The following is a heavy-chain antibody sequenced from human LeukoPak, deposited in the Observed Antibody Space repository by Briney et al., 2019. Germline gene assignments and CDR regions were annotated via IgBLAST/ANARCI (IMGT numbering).Heavy chain of an antibody. CDR3: ARDQGGEVVAATADDY. D-gene: IGHD2-15*01. V-gene: IGHV1-2*02. J-gene: IGHJ4*02. CDR1: GYTFTGYY. CDR2: INPNSGGT. Sequence: ASVKVSCKASGYTFTGYYMHWVRQAPRQGLEWMEWINPNSGGTNYAQKFQGRVTMTRDTSISTAYMELSRLRSDDTAVYYCARDQGGEVVAATADDYWGQGTLVTVSS.